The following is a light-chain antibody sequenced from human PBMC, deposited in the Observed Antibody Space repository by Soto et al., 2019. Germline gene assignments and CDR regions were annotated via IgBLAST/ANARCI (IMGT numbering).Light chain of an antibody. CDR3: SSYAGNNNYV. Sequence: QSALTQPRSASGSPGQSVSISCTGTISDVGGYDYVSWYQQHPGKAPKVMIYDVTKRPSGVPDRFSGSKSGNTASLSVSGLQAEDEADYYCSSYAGNNNYVFGTGTKVTVL. V-gene: IGLV2-8*01. J-gene: IGLJ1*01. CDR1: ISDVGGYDY. CDR2: DVT.